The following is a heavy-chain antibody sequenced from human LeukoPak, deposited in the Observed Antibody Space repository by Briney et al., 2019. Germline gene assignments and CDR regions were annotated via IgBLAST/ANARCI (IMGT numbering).Heavy chain of an antibody. V-gene: IGHV3-30*03. CDR3: ARGPDIAATGHLFDY. D-gene: IGHD6-25*01. CDR1: GFTFSSYG. J-gene: IGHJ4*02. Sequence: GGSLRLSCAASGFTFSSYGMHWVRQAPGKGLEWVAVISYDGSNKYYADSVKGRFTISRDNSKNTLYLQMNSLRADDTAVYYCARGPDIAATGHLFDYWGQGTLVTVSS. CDR2: ISYDGSNK.